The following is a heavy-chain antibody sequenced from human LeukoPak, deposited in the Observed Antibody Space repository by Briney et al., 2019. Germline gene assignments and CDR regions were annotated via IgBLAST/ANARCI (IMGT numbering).Heavy chain of an antibody. CDR1: GFTFSSYE. V-gene: IGHV3-48*03. J-gene: IGHJ6*04. D-gene: IGHD3-10*01. CDR3: ARDVVRGVYGMDV. CDR2: ISSSGSTI. Sequence: GGTLRLSCAASGFTFSSYEMNWVRQAPGKGLEWVSYISSSGSTIYYAASVKGRFTTSGEYAKTTLYRQRNSLRAEDTAVYYCARDVVRGVYGMDVCGKGATVTASS.